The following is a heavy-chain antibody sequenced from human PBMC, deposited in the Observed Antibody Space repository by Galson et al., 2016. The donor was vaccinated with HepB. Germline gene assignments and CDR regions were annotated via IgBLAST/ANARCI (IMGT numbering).Heavy chain of an antibody. Sequence: SLRLSCAASGLTFSSYGMHWVRQAPGKGLEWVALIWYDGSNKYYADSVKGRFTITRDNSKNTLYLQMNSLRAEDTAVYYCARVLGGTLNGYFDLGGQGTLVTVSS. D-gene: IGHD3-10*01. V-gene: IGHV3-33*01. CDR3: ARVLGGTLNGYFDL. J-gene: IGHJ4*02. CDR1: GLTFSSYG. CDR2: IWYDGSNK.